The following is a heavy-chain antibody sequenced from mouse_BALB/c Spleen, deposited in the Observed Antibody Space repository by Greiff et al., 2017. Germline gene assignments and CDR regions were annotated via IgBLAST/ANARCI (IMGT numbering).Heavy chain of an antibody. J-gene: IGHJ3*01. CDR2: LDPANGNT. Sequence: VQLQQSGAELVKPGASVKLSCTASGFNIKDTYMHWVKQRPEQGLEWIGRLDPANGNTKYDPKFQGKATITADTSANTAYLQLSSLTSEDAACYYCARYGYDGIAYWGQGTLVTVSA. V-gene: IGHV14-3*02. CDR1: GFNIKDTY. CDR3: ARYGYDGIAY. D-gene: IGHD2-2*01.